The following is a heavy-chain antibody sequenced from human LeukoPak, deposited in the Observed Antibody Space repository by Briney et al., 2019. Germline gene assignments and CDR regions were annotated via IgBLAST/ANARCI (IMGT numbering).Heavy chain of an antibody. J-gene: IGHJ4*02. CDR1: GYTFTGYY. Sequence: ASVKVSCKASGYTFTGYYIHWVRQAPGQGLEWMGRINPDSGDTNYAQKFQGRVSMTRDTSITTAYMELSRLRSDDTAVYYCARVPYSSGWYGDYWGQGTLVTVSS. CDR3: ARVPYSSGWYGDY. CDR2: INPDSGDT. V-gene: IGHV1-2*06. D-gene: IGHD6-19*01.